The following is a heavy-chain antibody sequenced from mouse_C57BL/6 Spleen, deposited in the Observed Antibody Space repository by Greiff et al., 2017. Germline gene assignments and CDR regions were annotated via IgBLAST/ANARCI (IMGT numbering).Heavy chain of an antibody. CDR2: ISDGGSYT. V-gene: IGHV5-4*01. D-gene: IGHD2-2*01. J-gene: IGHJ3*01. Sequence: EVKLVESGGGLVKPGGSLKLSCAASGFTFSSYAMSWVRQTPEKRLEWVATISDGGSYTYYPDNVKGRFTISRDNAKNNLYLQMSHLKSEDTAMYYCARDRVTTAYWGQGTLVTVSA. CDR3: ARDRVTTAY. CDR1: GFTFSSYA.